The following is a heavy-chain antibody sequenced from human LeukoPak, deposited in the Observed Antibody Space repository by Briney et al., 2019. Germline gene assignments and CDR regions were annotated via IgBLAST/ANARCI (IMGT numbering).Heavy chain of an antibody. CDR2: IYYSGNT. D-gene: IGHD6-19*01. V-gene: IGHV4-39*01. CDR1: GGSISSSSYY. CDR3: ARHQRTLRSGWYREKKHAFDI. J-gene: IGHJ3*02. Sequence: NSSETLSLTCTVSGGSISSSSYYWGWIRQPPGKGLEWIGSIYYSGNTYYNSSLKSRVTISVDTSKNQFSLKLSSVTAADTAVYYCARHQRTLRSGWYREKKHAFDIWGQGTMVTVSS.